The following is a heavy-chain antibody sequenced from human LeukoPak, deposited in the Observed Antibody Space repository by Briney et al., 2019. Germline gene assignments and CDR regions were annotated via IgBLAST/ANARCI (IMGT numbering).Heavy chain of an antibody. CDR3: ARTTEGGYTYGYFYYYYMDV. Sequence: SETLSLTCTVSGGSISSYYWSWIWQPPGKGLEWIGYIYYSGSTNYNPSLKSRVTISVDTSKNQFSLKLTSVTAADTAVYYCARTTEGGYTYGYFYYYYMDVWGKGTTVTISS. D-gene: IGHD5-18*01. V-gene: IGHV4-59*01. CDR1: GGSISSYY. J-gene: IGHJ6*03. CDR2: IYYSGST.